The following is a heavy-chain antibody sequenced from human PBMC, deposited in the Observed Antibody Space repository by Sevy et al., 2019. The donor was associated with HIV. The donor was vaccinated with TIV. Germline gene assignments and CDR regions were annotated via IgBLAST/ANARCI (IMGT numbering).Heavy chain of an antibody. V-gene: IGHV3-30-3*01. CDR3: ARSEGSWKQLWLSMDV. CDR2: ISYDGSNK. Sequence: GGSLRLSCAASGFTFSSYAMHWVRQAPGKGLEWVAVISYDGSNKYYADSVKGRFTISRDNSKNTLYLQMNSLRAEDTAVYYCARSEGSWKQLWLSMDVWGQGTTVTVSS. D-gene: IGHD5-18*01. CDR1: GFTFSSYA. J-gene: IGHJ6*02.